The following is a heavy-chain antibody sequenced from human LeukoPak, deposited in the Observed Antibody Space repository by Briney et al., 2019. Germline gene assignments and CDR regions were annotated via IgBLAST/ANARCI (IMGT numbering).Heavy chain of an antibody. Sequence: GGSLRLSCAASGFTFSSYWMNWVRQAPGKGPEWVSTVSGSGTITYYAGSVKGRFTISRDNPKNTLYLQMNSLRAEDTVVYYCAKADSYYDLLTCFDFWGQGTLVTVSS. J-gene: IGHJ4*02. D-gene: IGHD3-9*01. V-gene: IGHV3-23*01. CDR3: AKADSYYDLLTCFDF. CDR1: GFTFSSYW. CDR2: VSGSGTIT.